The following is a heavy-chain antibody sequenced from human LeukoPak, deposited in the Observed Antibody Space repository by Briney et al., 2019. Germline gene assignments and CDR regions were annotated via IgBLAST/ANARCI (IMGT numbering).Heavy chain of an antibody. V-gene: IGHV1-69*13. CDR2: IIPILGTA. D-gene: IGHD2-2*01. CDR1: GGTFSSYA. Sequence: GASVKVSCKASGGTFSSYAISWVRQAPGQGLEWMGGIIPILGTANYAQKFQGRVTITADESTSTAYMELRSLRSEDTAVYYCAIVVPAAIGYWGQGTLVTVSS. CDR3: AIVVPAAIGY. J-gene: IGHJ4*02.